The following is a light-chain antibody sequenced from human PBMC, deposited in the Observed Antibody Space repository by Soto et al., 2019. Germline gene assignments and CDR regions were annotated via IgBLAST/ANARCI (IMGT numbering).Light chain of an antibody. CDR2: KAS. V-gene: IGKV1-5*03. CDR3: QQYNSYSQT. CDR1: QTISNW. J-gene: IGKJ1*01. Sequence: IQMTQSPSTLSASVGDRVTITCQASQTISNWLAWYRQKPGKAPKLLIYKASTLESGVPSRFSGSGSGTEFTLTISSLQPEDFATYYCQQYNSYSQTFGQGTKVDIK.